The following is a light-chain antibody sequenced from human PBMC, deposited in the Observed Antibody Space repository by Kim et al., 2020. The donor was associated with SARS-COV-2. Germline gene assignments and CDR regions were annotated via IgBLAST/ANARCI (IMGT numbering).Light chain of an antibody. CDR1: SGSIGSNY. CDR3: QTYDNDVHWV. CDR2: EDD. Sequence: TVTLSCPRSSGSIGSNYVQWYQQRPGRSPTIVIYEDDRRPSGVPDRFSGSIDSSSNSASLTISGLKAEDEADYYCQTYDNDVHWVFGGGTKLTVL. V-gene: IGLV6-57*01. J-gene: IGLJ3*02.